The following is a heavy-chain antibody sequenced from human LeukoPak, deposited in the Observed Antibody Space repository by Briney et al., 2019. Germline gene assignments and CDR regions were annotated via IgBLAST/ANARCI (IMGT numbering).Heavy chain of an antibody. CDR2: ISGSGSST. CDR3: ARVSSRVVTSDAFDI. J-gene: IGHJ3*02. V-gene: IGHV3-23*01. D-gene: IGHD2-21*02. Sequence: GGSLGLSCAASGFTFSSYEMNWVRQAPGKGLEWVSGISGSGSSTYYADSLKGRFTISRDNSKNTLYLQMNSLRAEDTAVYYCARVSSRVVTSDAFDIWGQGTMVTVSS. CDR1: GFTFSSYE.